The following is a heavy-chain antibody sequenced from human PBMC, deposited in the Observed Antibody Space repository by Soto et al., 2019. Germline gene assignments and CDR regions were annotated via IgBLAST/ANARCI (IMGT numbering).Heavy chain of an antibody. V-gene: IGHV2-5*02. CDR1: GFSLSASGVG. D-gene: IGHD3-16*01. J-gene: IGHJ4*02. CDR2: IYWDDAK. Sequence: QITLKESGPPLVKPTQTLTLTCTFSGFSLSASGVGVGWIRQPPGKALEWLAIIYWDDAKHYSPSLKSSLTLTKDTSKNQVVLTTTNMDPVDTATYFWAQKGGGDRILDYWGQGTLVTVSS. CDR3: AQKGGGDRILDY.